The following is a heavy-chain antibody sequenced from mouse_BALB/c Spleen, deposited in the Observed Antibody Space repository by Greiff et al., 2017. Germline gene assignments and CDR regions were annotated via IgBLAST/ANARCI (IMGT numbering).Heavy chain of an antibody. D-gene: IGHD2-14*01. Sequence: LQQPGSELVRPGASVKLSCKASGYTFTCYWMHWVKQRPGQGLEWIGNIYPGSGSTNYDEKFKSKATLTVDTSSSTAYMQLSSLTSEDSAVYYCTREDYRYYYAMDYWGQGTSVTVSA. CDR2: IYPGSGST. V-gene: IGHV1S22*01. CDR1: GYTFTCYW. J-gene: IGHJ4*01. CDR3: TREDYRYYYAMDY.